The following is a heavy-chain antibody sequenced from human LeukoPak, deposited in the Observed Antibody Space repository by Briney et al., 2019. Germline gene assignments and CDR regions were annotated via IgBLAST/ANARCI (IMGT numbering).Heavy chain of an antibody. CDR1: GFSLSTSGVG. J-gene: IGHJ4*02. V-gene: IGHV2-5*02. Sequence: SGPTLVKPTQTLTLTFTFSGFSLSTSGVGVGCIRQPPGKDLEGLSPIYWDDDKRYSPSLKSRLTLTKHTSKNQVVLTMTTLDPVDTATYYCAHSGFSGSGTYLYFDYWGQGNLVTVSS. D-gene: IGHD3-10*01. CDR3: AHSGFSGSGTYLYFDY. CDR2: IYWDDDK.